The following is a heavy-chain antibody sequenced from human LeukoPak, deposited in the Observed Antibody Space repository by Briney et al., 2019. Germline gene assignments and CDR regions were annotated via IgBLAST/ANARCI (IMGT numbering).Heavy chain of an antibody. V-gene: IGHV3-74*01. CDR2: INSDGSST. Sequence: GGSLRLPCAASGFTFSSYWMHWVREAPGKGLVWVSRINSDGSSTSYADSVKGRFTISRDNAKNTLYLQMNSLRAEDTAVYYCARGGLFKYFFDYWGQGTPVTASS. D-gene: IGHD2-15*01. CDR3: ARGGLFKYFFDY. CDR1: GFTFSSYW. J-gene: IGHJ4*02.